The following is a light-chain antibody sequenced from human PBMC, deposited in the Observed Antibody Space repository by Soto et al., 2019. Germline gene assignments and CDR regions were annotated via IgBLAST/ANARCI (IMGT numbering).Light chain of an antibody. CDR3: QQSYSTPYT. CDR2: AAS. J-gene: IGKJ2*01. CDR1: QSISSD. Sequence: DIQMTQSPSSLSASVGDRVTITCRASQSISSDLTWYQQKPGKAPKLLIYAASSLQSGVPSRFSGSGSGTDFTLTISSLHPEDFATYYCQQSYSTPYTFGQGTKLEIK. V-gene: IGKV1-39*01.